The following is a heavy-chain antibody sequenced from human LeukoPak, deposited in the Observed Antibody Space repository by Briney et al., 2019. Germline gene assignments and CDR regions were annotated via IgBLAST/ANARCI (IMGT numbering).Heavy chain of an antibody. CDR1: GYTFTSYY. CDR3: ARAYYDSSRYYPPVAFDI. Sequence: GASVKVSCKASGYTFTSYYMHWVRQAPGQGLEWMGIINTSGGSTSYAQKFQGRVTMTRDMSTSTVYMELSSLRSEDTAVYYCARAYYDSSRYYPPVAFDIWGQGTMVTVSS. D-gene: IGHD3-22*01. V-gene: IGHV1-46*01. CDR2: INTSGGST. J-gene: IGHJ3*02.